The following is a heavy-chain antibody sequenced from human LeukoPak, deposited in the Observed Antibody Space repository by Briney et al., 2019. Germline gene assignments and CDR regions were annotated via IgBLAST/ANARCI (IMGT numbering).Heavy chain of an antibody. CDR2: IYYSGST. D-gene: IGHD4-23*01. Sequence: TSQTLSLTCTVSGGSISSGGYYWSWIRQHPGKGLEWIGYIYYSGSTYYNPSLKSRVTISVDTSKNQFSLKLSSVTAADTAVYYCASHLPRLYGGTDAFDIWGQGTMVTVSS. CDR1: GGSISSGGYY. J-gene: IGHJ3*02. V-gene: IGHV4-31*03. CDR3: ASHLPRLYGGTDAFDI.